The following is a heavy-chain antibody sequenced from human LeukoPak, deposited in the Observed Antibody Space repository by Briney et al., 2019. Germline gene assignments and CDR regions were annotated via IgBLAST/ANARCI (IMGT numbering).Heavy chain of an antibody. CDR3: ARANFLYCSSTTCLFDY. CDR2: INPNSDDT. D-gene: IGHD2-2*01. J-gene: IGHJ4*02. CDR1: GYTFTDYY. V-gene: IGHV1-2*02. Sequence: ASVKVSCKASGYTFTDYYLHWVRQAPGQGFEWMGWINPNSDDTNYAQTFQGRVTMTRDTSISTAHMEMSRLRSDDTAVYYCARANFLYCSSTTCLFDYWGQGTLVTVSS.